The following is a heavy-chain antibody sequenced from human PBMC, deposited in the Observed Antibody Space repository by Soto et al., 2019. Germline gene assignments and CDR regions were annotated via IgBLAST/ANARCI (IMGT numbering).Heavy chain of an antibody. CDR2: IFYTGST. V-gene: IGHV4-59*01. D-gene: IGHD2-21*01. CDR3: AHFSDLEWFDP. J-gene: IGHJ5*02. Sequence: QVQLQESGPGLVRPSETLSLTCTVSGGSISRYFWSWIRQSPEKGLEWIGYIFYTGSTTYNPSLKSRVTISIDTSKNQFSLKLSSLTAADTAVYYCAHFSDLEWFDPWGQGTLVTVSS. CDR1: GGSISRYF.